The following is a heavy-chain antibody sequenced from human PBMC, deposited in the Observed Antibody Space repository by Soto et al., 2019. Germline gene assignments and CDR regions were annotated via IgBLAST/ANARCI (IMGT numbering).Heavy chain of an antibody. V-gene: IGHV4-59*01. CDR1: GGSMSSYY. J-gene: IGHJ6*02. Sequence: QVQLQESGPGLVKPSETLSLTCTVSGGSMSSYYWSWIRQPQGKGLEWIGYIYYSGSTNYNPSLKSRVTISADMSKKHFSLKLSSVTAADTAVYYCARSTFFGVVRRMDVWGQGTTVTVSS. D-gene: IGHD3-3*01. CDR2: IYYSGST. CDR3: ARSTFFGVVRRMDV.